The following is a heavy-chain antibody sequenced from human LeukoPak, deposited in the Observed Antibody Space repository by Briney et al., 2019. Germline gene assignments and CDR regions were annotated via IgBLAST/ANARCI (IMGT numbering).Heavy chain of an antibody. D-gene: IGHD4-23*01. V-gene: IGHV4-39*01. CDR3: ARHRGGNGYYYYGMDV. CDR2: IYYSGST. J-gene: IGHJ6*02. Sequence: SETLSLTCTVSGGSISSSSYYWGWIRLPPGKGLEWIGSIYYSGSTYYNPSLKSRVTISVDTSKNQFSLKLSSVTAADTAVYYCARHRGGNGYYYYGMDVWGQGTTVTVSS. CDR1: GGSISSSSYY.